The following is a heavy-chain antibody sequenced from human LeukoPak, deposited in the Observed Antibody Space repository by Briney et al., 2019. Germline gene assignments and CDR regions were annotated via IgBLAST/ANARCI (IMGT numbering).Heavy chain of an antibody. V-gene: IGHV3-7*01. J-gene: IGHJ5*02. D-gene: IGHD2-15*01. CDR3: ASDRSGGSCYECWFDP. Sequence: GGSLRLSCAASGFTFSSYWMSWVRQAPGKGLEWVANIKQDGSEKNYVDSVKGRFTISRDNAKNSLYLQMNSLRAEDTSVYYCASDRSGGSCYECWFDPWGQGTLVTVSS. CDR1: GFTFSSYW. CDR2: IKQDGSEK.